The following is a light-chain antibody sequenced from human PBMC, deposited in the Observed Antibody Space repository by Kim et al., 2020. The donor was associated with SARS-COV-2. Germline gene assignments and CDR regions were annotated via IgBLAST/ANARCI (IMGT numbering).Light chain of an antibody. Sequence: RVTISCTGSSSNIGAGYDVHWYQQLPGTAPKLLIYGNSNRPSGVPDRFSVSKSGTSASLAITGLQAEDEADYYCQSYDSSLSGSVFGGGTQLTVL. J-gene: IGLJ2*01. CDR3: QSYDSSLSGSV. V-gene: IGLV1-40*01. CDR2: GNS. CDR1: SSNIGAGYD.